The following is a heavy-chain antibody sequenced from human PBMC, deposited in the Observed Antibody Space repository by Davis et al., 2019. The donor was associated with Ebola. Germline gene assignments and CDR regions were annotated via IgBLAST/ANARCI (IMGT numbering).Heavy chain of an antibody. CDR1: GFTVSSNY. CDR2: IYSGGST. Sequence: GESLKISCAASGFTVSSNYMSWVRQAPGKGLEWVSVIYSGGSTYYADSVKGRFTISRDNSKNTLYLQMNSLRAEDTAVYYCAKVKVEIYYYYGMDVWGQGTTVTVSS. D-gene: IGHD5-24*01. J-gene: IGHJ6*02. V-gene: IGHV3-53*05. CDR3: AKVKVEIYYYYGMDV.